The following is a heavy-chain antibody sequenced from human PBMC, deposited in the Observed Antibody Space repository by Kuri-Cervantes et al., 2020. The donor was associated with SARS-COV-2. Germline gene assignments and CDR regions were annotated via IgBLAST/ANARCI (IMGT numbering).Heavy chain of an antibody. CDR3: AKDMRKGSERNYYGMDV. Sequence: GESLKISCAASGFTFDDYAMHWVRQAPGKGLEWVSLISWDGGSTYYADSVKGRFTISRDNSKNSLYLQMNSLGAEDTALYYCAKDMRKGSERNYYGMDVWGQGTTVTVSS. D-gene: IGHD1-1*01. J-gene: IGHJ6*02. V-gene: IGHV3-43D*04. CDR1: GFTFDDYA. CDR2: ISWDGGST.